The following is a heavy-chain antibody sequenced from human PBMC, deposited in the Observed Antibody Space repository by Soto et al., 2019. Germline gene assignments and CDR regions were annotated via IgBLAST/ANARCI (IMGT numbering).Heavy chain of an antibody. J-gene: IGHJ4*02. CDR3: ARGSGPRGRPY. CDR2: INGDGSTT. Sequence: GGSLRLSCTASGFIFNNYWMHWVRQAPGKGLVWVARINGDGSTTTYVDSVKGRFTISRDNAKNTVYLQMNSLRVEDTAVYYCARGSGPRGRPYWGQGILVTVSS. CDR1: GFIFNNYW. D-gene: IGHD6-25*01. V-gene: IGHV3-74*01.